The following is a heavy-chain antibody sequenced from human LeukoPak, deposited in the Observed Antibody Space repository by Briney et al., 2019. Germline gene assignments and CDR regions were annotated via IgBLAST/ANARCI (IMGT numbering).Heavy chain of an antibody. D-gene: IGHD5-24*01. CDR2: IKQDGSEK. CDR1: GFTFSSYW. J-gene: IGHJ4*02. V-gene: IGHV3-7*01. Sequence: GGSLRLSCAASGFTFSSYWMNWVRQAPGKGLEGVANIKQDGSEKYYVDSVKGRFTISKDNSKNTLYLQMNSLRAEDTAVYYCAKDGGLQGMDYWGQGTLVTVSS. CDR3: AKDGGLQGMDY.